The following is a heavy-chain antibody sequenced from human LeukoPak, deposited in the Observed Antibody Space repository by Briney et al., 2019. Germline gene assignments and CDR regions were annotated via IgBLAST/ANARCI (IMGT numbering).Heavy chain of an antibody. CDR2: AYGDGSDK. V-gene: IGHV3-33*01. D-gene: IGHD3-16*01. J-gene: IGHJ1*01. CDR1: GFSFRTYG. Sequence: GGSLRLSCAASGFSFRTYGMHWVRRVQGRGREWVAVAYGDGSDKYYIDSVKGRFTISKDISKNTLYVQMNSLRAEDTAVYYCATGGNYYYTHWGQGTLVTVSS. CDR3: ATGGNYYYTH.